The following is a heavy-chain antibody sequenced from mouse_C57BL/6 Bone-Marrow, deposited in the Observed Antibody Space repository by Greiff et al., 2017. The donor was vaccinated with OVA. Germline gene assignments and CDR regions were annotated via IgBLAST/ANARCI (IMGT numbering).Heavy chain of an antibody. CDR3: ARDDGSLFDY. V-gene: IGHV5-17*01. Sequence: EVQLKESGGGLVKPGGSLKLSCAASGFTFSDYGMHWVRQAPEKGLEWVAYISSGSSTIYYADTVKGRFTISRDNAKNTLFLQMTSLRSEDTAMYYCARDDGSLFDYWGQGTTLTVSS. J-gene: IGHJ2*01. CDR2: ISSGSSTI. CDR1: GFTFSDYG. D-gene: IGHD2-3*01.